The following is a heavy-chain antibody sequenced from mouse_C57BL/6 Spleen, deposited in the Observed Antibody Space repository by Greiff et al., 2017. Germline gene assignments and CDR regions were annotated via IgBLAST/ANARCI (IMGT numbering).Heavy chain of an antibody. J-gene: IGHJ3*01. CDR3: ARDGSSYSFAY. D-gene: IGHD1-1*01. V-gene: IGHV5-4*01. Sequence: DVHLVESGGGLVKPGGSLKLSCAASGFTFSSYAMSWVRQTPEKRLEWVATISDGGSYTYYPDNVKGRFTISRDNAKNNLYLQMSHLKSEDTAMYYCARDGSSYSFAYWGQGTLVTVSA. CDR2: ISDGGSYT. CDR1: GFTFSSYA.